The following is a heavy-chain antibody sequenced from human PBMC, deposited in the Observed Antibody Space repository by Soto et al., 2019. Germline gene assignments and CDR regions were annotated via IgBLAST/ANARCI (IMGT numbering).Heavy chain of an antibody. D-gene: IGHD2-8*01. V-gene: IGHV4-34*01. J-gene: IGHJ4*02. CDR1: GGSFSGYY. CDR2: INHSGST. CDR3: ARWRLNFDY. Sequence: TLSLTCAVYGGSFSGYYWSWIRQPPGKGLEWIGEINHSGSTNYNPSLKSRVTISVDTSKNQFSLKLSSVTAADTAVYYCARWRLNFDYWGQGTLVTVSS.